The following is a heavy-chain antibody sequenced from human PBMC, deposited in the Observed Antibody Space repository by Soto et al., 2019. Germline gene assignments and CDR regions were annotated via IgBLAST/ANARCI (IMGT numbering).Heavy chain of an antibody. CDR2: IGGRDGST. CDR3: AREDSGWYGEFFQY. Sequence: DVQLLESGGALVQPGGSLRLSCAASGFTFSSYAMAWVRQAPGKGLEWVSEIGGRDGSTDYADAVKGRFTISRDNSKNTLHLQMSSLRGEDMAVYYCAREDSGWYGEFFQYWGQGTLVTVSS. V-gene: IGHV3-23*01. J-gene: IGHJ1*01. CDR1: GFTFSSYA. D-gene: IGHD6-19*01.